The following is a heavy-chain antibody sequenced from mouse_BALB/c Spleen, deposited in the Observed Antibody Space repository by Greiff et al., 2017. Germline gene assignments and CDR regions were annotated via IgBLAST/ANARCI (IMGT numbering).Heavy chain of an antibody. CDR2: IYPGSGNT. J-gene: IGHJ3*01. Sequence: QVQLKESGPELVKPGASVKISCKASGYTFTDYYINWVQQKPGQGLEWIGWIYPGSGNTKYNEKFKGKATLTVDTYSSTAYMQLSSLTSEDTAVYFCARSYYDYDGAWFAYWGQGTLVTVSA. D-gene: IGHD2-4*01. CDR3: ARSYYDYDGAWFAY. CDR1: GYTFTDYY. V-gene: IGHV1-84*02.